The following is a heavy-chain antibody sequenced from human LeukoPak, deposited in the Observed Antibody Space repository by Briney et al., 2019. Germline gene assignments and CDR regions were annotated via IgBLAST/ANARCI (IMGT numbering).Heavy chain of an antibody. V-gene: IGHV4-39*01. CDR1: GGSISSYY. CDR3: ASSPGYYDSSGSSGVFDI. CDR2: IYYSGST. J-gene: IGHJ3*02. Sequence: SETLSLTCTVSGGSISSYYWGWIRQPPGKGLEWIGSIYYSGSTYYNPSLKSRVTISVDTSKNQFSLKLSSVTAADTAVYYCASSPGYYDSSGSSGVFDIWGQGTMVTVSS. D-gene: IGHD3-22*01.